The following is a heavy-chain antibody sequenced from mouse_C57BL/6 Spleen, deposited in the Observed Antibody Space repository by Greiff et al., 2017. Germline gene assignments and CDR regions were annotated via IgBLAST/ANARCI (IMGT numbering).Heavy chain of an antibody. V-gene: IGHV2-9-1*01. CDR2: IWTGGGK. Sequence: QVQLKESGPGLVAPSQSLSITCTVSGFSLTSYAISWVRQPPGKGLEWLGVIWTGGGKNYNSAIKSRLSISKDNSKSQVFLKMNSLQTDDTARYYCARKGDGYFDYWGQGTTLTVSS. D-gene: IGHD2-3*01. CDR3: ARKGDGYFDY. J-gene: IGHJ2*01. CDR1: GFSLTSYA.